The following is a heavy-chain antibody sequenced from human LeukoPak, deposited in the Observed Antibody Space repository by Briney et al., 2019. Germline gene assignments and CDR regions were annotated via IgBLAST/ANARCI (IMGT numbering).Heavy chain of an antibody. V-gene: IGHV3-9*01. CDR3: AKDQRAHYYYGMDV. J-gene: IGHJ6*02. CDR2: ISWNSGSI. Sequence: TGGTLRLSCAASGFTFDDYAMHWVRQAPGKGLEWVSGISWNSGSIGYADSVKGRFTISRDNAKNSLYLQMNSLRAEDTALYYCAKDQRAHYYYGMDVWGQGTTVTVSS. CDR1: GFTFDDYA. D-gene: IGHD5-24*01.